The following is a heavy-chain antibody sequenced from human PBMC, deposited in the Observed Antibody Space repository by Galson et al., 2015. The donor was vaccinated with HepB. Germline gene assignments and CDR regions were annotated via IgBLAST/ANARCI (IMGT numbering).Heavy chain of an antibody. V-gene: IGHV3-23*01. D-gene: IGHD3-22*01. Sequence: SLRLSCAASGFTFSSYAMSWVRQAPGKGLEWVSAISGSGGSTYYADSVKGRFTISRDNSKNTLYMQMNSLRAEDTAVYYCAKDFMAGGDSSGYYSRGAFDIWGQGTMVTVSS. J-gene: IGHJ3*02. CDR1: GFTFSSYA. CDR3: AKDFMAGGDSSGYYSRGAFDI. CDR2: ISGSGGST.